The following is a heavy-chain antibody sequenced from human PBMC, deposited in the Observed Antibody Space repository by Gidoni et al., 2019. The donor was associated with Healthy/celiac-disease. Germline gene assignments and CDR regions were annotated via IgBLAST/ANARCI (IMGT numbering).Heavy chain of an antibody. CDR2: IYSGGST. CDR1: GFTVSSNY. Sequence: EVQLVESGGGLVQPGGSLRLSCAASGFTVSSNYMSWVRQAPGKGLEWVSVIYSGGSTYYADSVKGRFTISRDNSKNTLYLQMNSLRAEDTAVYYCRSIVGATAVDYWGQGTLVTVSS. CDR3: RSIVGATAVDY. D-gene: IGHD1-26*01. J-gene: IGHJ4*02. V-gene: IGHV3-66*02.